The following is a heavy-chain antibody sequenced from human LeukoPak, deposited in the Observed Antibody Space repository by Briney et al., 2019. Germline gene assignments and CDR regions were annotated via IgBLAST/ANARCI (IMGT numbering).Heavy chain of an antibody. J-gene: IGHJ5*02. CDR2: IYYSGGT. CDR1: GFTVSSNY. D-gene: IGHD2-2*01. Sequence: PGGSLRLSCAASGFTVSSNYMRWIRQTPGKGLEWIGSIYYSGGTYYNPSLKSRVTISVDTSKNQLSLKLSSVTAADTAVYYCARVVVVVPAGKGYGFDPWGQGTLVTVSS. V-gene: IGHV4-59*02. CDR3: ARVVVVVPAGKGYGFDP.